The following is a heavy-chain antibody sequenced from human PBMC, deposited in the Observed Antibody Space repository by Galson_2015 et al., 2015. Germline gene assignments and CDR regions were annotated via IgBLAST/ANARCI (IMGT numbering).Heavy chain of an antibody. V-gene: IGHV3-7*01. CDR1: GFTFSSYW. CDR3: ARPLSSGGYDDAFDI. Sequence: SLRLSCAASGFTFSSYWMSWVRQAPGKGLEWVANIKQDGSEKYYVDSVKGRFTISRDNAKNSLYLQMNSLRAEDTAVYYCARPLSSGGYDDAFDIWGQGTMVTVSS. D-gene: IGHD6-25*01. J-gene: IGHJ3*02. CDR2: IKQDGSEK.